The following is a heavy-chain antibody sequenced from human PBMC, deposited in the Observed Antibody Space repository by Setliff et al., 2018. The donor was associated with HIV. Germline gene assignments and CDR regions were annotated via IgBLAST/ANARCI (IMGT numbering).Heavy chain of an antibody. CDR2: IYSTGTT. Sequence: SETLSLTCSVSGGSMSSYCWTWIRQSAGKGLEWIGHIYSTGTTNYNSSLKSRLTMSIDMSENQFSLGLRSLTAADTAVYYCARGRDGYSLGNFDFWGQGTLVTVSS. V-gene: IGHV4-4*07. J-gene: IGHJ4*02. D-gene: IGHD2-21*02. CDR1: GGSMSSYC. CDR3: ARGRDGYSLGNFDF.